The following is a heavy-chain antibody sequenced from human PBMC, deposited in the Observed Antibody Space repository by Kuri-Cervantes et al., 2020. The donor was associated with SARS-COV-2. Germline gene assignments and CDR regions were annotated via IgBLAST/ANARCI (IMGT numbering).Heavy chain of an antibody. CDR2: ISYDGRNT. CDR1: GIIFSDYA. CDR3: ARWGGSSWYQKYYYYMDV. V-gene: IGHV3-30*14. J-gene: IGHJ6*03. Sequence: GESLNISWEASGIIFSDYAIDWVRQAPGKGLEWVAIISYDGRNTKFADSVKGRFTISRDNSKNTLYLQMNSLRAEDTAVYYCARWGGSSWYQKYYYYMDVWGKGTTVTVSS. D-gene: IGHD6-13*01.